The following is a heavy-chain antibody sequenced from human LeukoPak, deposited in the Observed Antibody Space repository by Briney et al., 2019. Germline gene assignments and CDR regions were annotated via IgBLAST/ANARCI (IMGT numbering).Heavy chain of an antibody. CDR1: GASINSGSNY. D-gene: IGHD5-18*01. V-gene: IGHV4-39*07. J-gene: IGHJ3*02. CDR3: ARSDGYGLVGI. Sequence: SETLSLTCRVSGASINSGSNYWGWIRQPPGKTLEWIGSIYSSGSTYYNPSLKSRVIIMIDTPKNHFSLTLSSVTAADTAVCYCARSDGYGLVGIWGQGTMVTVSS. CDR2: IYSSGST.